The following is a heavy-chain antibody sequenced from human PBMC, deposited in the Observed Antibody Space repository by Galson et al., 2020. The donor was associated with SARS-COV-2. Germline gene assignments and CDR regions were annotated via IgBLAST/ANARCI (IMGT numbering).Heavy chain of an antibody. CDR3: ARTELRFLEWYPFDP. Sequence: SGHTLVKPTQPLTLTCTFSGFSLSTSGMCVSWIRQPPGKALEWLALLDWDDDKYYSTSLKTRLTISKDTSKNQVVLTMTNMDPVDTATYYCARTELRFLEWYPFDPWGQGTLVTVSS. CDR1: GFSLSTSGMC. D-gene: IGHD3-3*01. J-gene: IGHJ5*02. CDR2: LDWDDDK. V-gene: IGHV2-70*01.